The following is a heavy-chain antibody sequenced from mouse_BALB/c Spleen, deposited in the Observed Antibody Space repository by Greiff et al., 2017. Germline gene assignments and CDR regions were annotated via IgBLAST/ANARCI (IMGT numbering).Heavy chain of an antibody. CDR3: ARCYYDYDGFAY. Sequence: QVQLQQPGAELVKPGTSVKLSCKASGYNFTSYWINWVKLRPGQGLEWIGDIYPGSGSTNYNEKFKSKATLTVDTSSSTAYMQLSSLASEDSALYYCARCYYDYDGFAYWGQGTLVTVSA. J-gene: IGHJ3*01. CDR1: GYNFTSYW. D-gene: IGHD2-4*01. CDR2: IYPGSGST. V-gene: IGHV1-55*01.